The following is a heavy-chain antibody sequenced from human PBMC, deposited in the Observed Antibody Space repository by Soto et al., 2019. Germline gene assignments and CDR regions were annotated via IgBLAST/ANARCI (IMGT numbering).Heavy chain of an antibody. D-gene: IGHD5-12*01. CDR3: ARDLLLVASATGAFDV. Sequence: EVQLVESGGGLVQPGGSLRLSCAASGFTFNRHSMSWVRQAPGKGLEWVSYISASGTSTQYADFVRGRLTVSRDNAKNSLYLQINRPREDDTAVYYCARDLLLVASATGAFDVWGQGTTVTVS. J-gene: IGHJ3*01. V-gene: IGHV3-48*02. CDR2: ISASGTST. CDR1: GFTFNRHS.